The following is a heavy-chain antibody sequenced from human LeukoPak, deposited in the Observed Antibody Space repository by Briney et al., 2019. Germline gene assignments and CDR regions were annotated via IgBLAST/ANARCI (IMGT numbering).Heavy chain of an antibody. V-gene: IGHV4-38-2*02. CDR1: GYSISSGYY. J-gene: IGHJ4*02. CDR2: MYHSGST. Sequence: SETLSLTCTVSGYSISSGYYWGWIRQPPGKGLEWIGRMYHSGSTYYNPSLKSRVTISVDTSKNQFSLKLSSVTAADTAVYYCARGLYGSPTPFDYWGQGTLVTVSS. CDR3: ARGLYGSPTPFDY. D-gene: IGHD3-10*01.